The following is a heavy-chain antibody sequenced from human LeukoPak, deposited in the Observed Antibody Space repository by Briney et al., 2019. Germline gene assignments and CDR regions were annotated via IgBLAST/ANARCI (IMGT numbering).Heavy chain of an antibody. CDR1: GFTFSSYA. Sequence: GRSLRLSCAASGFTFSSYAMHWVRQAPGKGLEWVAVISYDGSNKYYADSVKGRFTISRDNSKDTLYLQMNSLRAEDTAVYYCARGGVVVVAATPDWFDPWGQGTLATVSS. J-gene: IGHJ5*02. D-gene: IGHD2-15*01. CDR3: ARGGVVVVAATPDWFDP. V-gene: IGHV3-30-3*01. CDR2: ISYDGSNK.